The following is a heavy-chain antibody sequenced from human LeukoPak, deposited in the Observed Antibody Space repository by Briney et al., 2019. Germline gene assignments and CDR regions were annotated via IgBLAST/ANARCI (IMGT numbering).Heavy chain of an antibody. CDR2: ISGNNDNP. CDR1: GGIFSTYA. J-gene: IGHJ4*02. CDR3: ARDGTSTDDY. Sequence: ASVKVSCKASGGIFSTYAINWVRQAPGQGLEWIAWISGNNDNPNYGQKFQGRFTVTTDSSTSTAYMELRNLRSDDTAVYYCARDGTSTDDYWGQGTLVTVSS. D-gene: IGHD2-2*01. V-gene: IGHV1-18*01.